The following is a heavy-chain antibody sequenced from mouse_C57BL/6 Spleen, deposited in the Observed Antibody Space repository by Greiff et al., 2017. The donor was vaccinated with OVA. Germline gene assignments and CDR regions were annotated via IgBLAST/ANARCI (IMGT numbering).Heavy chain of an antibody. J-gene: IGHJ3*01. V-gene: IGHV1-69*01. CDR1: GYTFTSYW. Sequence: VHLVESGAELVMPGASVKLSCKASGYTFTSYWMHWVKQRPGQGLEWIGEIDPSDSYTNYNQKFKGKSTLTVDKSSSTAYMQLSSLTSEDSAVYYCAIYYGQSPFAYWGQGTLVTVSA. CDR2: IDPSDSYT. D-gene: IGHD1-1*02. CDR3: AIYYGQSPFAY.